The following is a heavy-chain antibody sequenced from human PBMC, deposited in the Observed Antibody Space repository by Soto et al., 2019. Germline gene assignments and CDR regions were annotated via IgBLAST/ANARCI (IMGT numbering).Heavy chain of an antibody. Sequence: EVQLVETGGGLIQPGRSLRLSCAASGFNVSDNYMSWVRQAPGKGLEWVSVIYSGGSTYFADSVKGRFTISRDNSKNTLYLQMNSLRAYDTAVYYCAIVARWGVARYFDYWGQGTLVTVSS. CDR2: IYSGGST. J-gene: IGHJ4*02. CDR1: GFNVSDNY. CDR3: AIVARWGVARYFDY. D-gene: IGHD3-16*01. V-gene: IGHV3-53*02.